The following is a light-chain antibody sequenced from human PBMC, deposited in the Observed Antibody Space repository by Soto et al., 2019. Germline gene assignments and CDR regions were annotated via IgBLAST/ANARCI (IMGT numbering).Light chain of an antibody. CDR2: KAS. CDR3: QPYGCMCT. Sequence: DIQMTQSPSTLSGSVGDRVTITCRASQTISSWLAWYQQKPGKVPKLLIYKASTLKSGVPSRFSGSGSGTEFTLTISSLQPDDFTPYSCQPYGCMCTFGQGTKVDMK. V-gene: IGKV1-5*03. J-gene: IGKJ1*01. CDR1: QTISSW.